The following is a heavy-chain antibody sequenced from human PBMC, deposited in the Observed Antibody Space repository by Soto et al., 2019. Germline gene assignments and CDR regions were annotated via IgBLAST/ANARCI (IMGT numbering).Heavy chain of an antibody. CDR3: ARQLAYCAGDCYTEPIDY. V-gene: IGHV1-2*02. J-gene: IGHJ4*02. CDR1: GYSFTVYY. CDR2: VNPNTGGT. Sequence: ASVKVSCKASGYSFTVYYIHWVRQAPGQGLEWMGWVNPNTGGTNYAQKFQGTVTMTRDTSITTAYMELSRLRSDDTAVYYCARQLAYCAGDCYTEPIDYWGQGTLVTVSS. D-gene: IGHD2-21*02.